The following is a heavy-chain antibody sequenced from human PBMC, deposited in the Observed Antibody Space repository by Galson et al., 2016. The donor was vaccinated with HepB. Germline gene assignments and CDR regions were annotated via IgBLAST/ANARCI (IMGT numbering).Heavy chain of an antibody. Sequence: SLRLSCAVSGLSFSDYYMGWIRQAPGKGLEWVSYISGSSTYTNHGDSMKGRFTISRDNAKNSVYLQMNSLRAEDTAVYYCATSENYFLSPFDYWGQGALVTVSS. CDR2: ISGSSTYT. D-gene: IGHD3-10*01. CDR3: ATSENYFLSPFDY. J-gene: IGHJ4*02. CDR1: GLSFSDYY. V-gene: IGHV3-11*03.